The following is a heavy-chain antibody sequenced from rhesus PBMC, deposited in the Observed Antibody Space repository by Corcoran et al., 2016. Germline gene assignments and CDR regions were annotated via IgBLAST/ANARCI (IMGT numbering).Heavy chain of an antibody. CDR2: ISPSSGNT. CDR3: AREGISSATGGLDS. V-gene: IGHV1S2*01. CDR1: GYLFPASN. D-gene: IGHD6-43*01. J-gene: IGHJ6*01. Sequence: QVQLVPSGAEEKKPGSSVQVSCQASGYLFPASNLHWVRPAPRQGHQWVGWISPSSGNTKNEQKFQGRVTMTRDTSTNTAYMELSSLRSEDTAMYYCAREGISSATGGLDSWGQGVVVTVSS.